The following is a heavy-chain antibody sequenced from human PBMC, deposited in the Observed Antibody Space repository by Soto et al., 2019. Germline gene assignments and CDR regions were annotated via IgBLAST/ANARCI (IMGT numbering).Heavy chain of an antibody. CDR1: GGSISSSSYY. D-gene: IGHD3-3*01. CDR2: IYYSGST. Sequence: PSETLSLTCTVSGGSISSSSYYWGWIRQPPGKGLERIGSIYYSGSTYYNPSLKSRVTISVDTSKNQFSLKLSSVTAADTAVYYCARLGYYDFWSNYYYYGMDVWGQGTTVTVSS. CDR3: ARLGYYDFWSNYYYYGMDV. J-gene: IGHJ6*02. V-gene: IGHV4-39*01.